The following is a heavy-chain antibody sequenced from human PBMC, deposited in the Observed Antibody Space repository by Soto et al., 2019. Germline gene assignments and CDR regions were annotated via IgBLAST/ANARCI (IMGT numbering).Heavy chain of an antibody. CDR1: GFTFSDYY. CDR2: ISGSGSTI. V-gene: IGHV3-11*01. D-gene: IGHD3-22*01. CDR3: ARSPYYYDSSGYWGY. Sequence: QVQLVESGGGLVKPGGSLRLSCAASGFTFSDYYMSWIRQAPGKGLEWVSYISGSGSTIYYADSVKGRFTISRDNAKNSLNLKMNSLRAEDTAVYYCARSPYYYDSSGYWGYWGQGTLVTVSS. J-gene: IGHJ4*02.